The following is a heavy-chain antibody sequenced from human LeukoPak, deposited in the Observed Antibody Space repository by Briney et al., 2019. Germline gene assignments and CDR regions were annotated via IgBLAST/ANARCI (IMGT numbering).Heavy chain of an antibody. CDR3: ARAPYSSGWYGYYFDY. Sequence: SETLSLTCTVSGGSISSYYWSWIRQPPGKGLEWIGYIYYSGSTNYNPSLKSRVTISVDTSKNQFSLKLSSVTAADTAVYCCARAPYSSGWYGYYFDYWGQGTLVTVSS. CDR2: IYYSGST. CDR1: GGSISSYY. J-gene: IGHJ4*02. D-gene: IGHD6-19*01. V-gene: IGHV4-59*01.